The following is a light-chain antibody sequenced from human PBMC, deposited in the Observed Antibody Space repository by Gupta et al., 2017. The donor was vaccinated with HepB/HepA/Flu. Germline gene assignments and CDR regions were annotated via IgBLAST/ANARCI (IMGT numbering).Light chain of an antibody. V-gene: IGLV1-40*01. J-gene: IGLJ3*02. Sequence: QSVLTQPPSVSGAPGQRVTISCTGSSSNIGARSVVHWYQQRPVTAPELLIYDNNNRPSGVPDRFSGSKSGTSASLAITGLQAEDEADYYCQSYDSSLSAWVFGGGTKLTVL. CDR1: SSNIGARSV. CDR2: DNN. CDR3: QSYDSSLSAWV.